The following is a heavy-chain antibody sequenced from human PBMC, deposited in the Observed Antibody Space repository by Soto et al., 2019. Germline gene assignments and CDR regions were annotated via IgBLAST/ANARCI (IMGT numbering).Heavy chain of an antibody. CDR1: GGYISTYY. CDR2: IYYSGST. Sequence: PSETLSLTCTVSGGYISTYYWTWIRLPPGKGLEYIGYIYYSGSTNYNPSLKSRVTISVDTSKNQFSLKLTSVTAADTAVYYCASEARTPDGNWFDPWGQGTLVSLL. CDR3: ASEARTPDGNWFDP. V-gene: IGHV4-59*08. J-gene: IGHJ5*02.